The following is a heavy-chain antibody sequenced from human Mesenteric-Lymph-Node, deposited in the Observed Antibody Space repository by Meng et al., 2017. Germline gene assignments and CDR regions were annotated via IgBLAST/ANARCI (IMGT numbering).Heavy chain of an antibody. J-gene: IGHJ5*02. CDR1: GGSISSGGYY. CDR3: ARASYGSGSPLGESWFDP. D-gene: IGHD3-10*01. Sequence: QVQLQESGPGLVKPSQTLSLTCTVSGGSISSGGYYWSWIRQHPGKGLEWIGYIHSSGSTYYNPCLRSRLTISVDTSKNQFSLKLSSVTAADTAVYYCARASYGSGSPLGESWFDPWGQGTLVTVSS. V-gene: IGHV4-31*03. CDR2: IHSSGST.